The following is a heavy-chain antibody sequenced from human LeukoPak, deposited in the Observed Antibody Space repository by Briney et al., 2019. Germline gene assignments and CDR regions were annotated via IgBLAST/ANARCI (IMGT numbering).Heavy chain of an antibody. J-gene: IGHJ6*03. Sequence: SETLSLTCTDSGGSISSYYWSWIRQPPGKGLEWIGYIYTSGSTNYNPSLKSRVTISVDTSKNQFSLKLSSVTAADTAVYYCASSVPAAIDYYYYYMDVWGKGTTVTVSS. CDR1: GGSISSYY. D-gene: IGHD2-2*01. V-gene: IGHV4-4*09. CDR2: IYTSGST. CDR3: ASSVPAAIDYYYYYMDV.